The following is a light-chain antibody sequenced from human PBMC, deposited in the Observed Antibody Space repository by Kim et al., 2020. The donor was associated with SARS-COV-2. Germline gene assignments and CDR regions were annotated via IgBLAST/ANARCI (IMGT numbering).Light chain of an antibody. CDR3: QVWDSSSVV. Sequence: VAPGETARITCGGKNIGSKSVHWYQQKPGRAPVLVIYYDSDRPSGIPERFSGSNSGNTATLTISRVEAGDEADYYGQVWDSSSVVFGGGTQLTVL. J-gene: IGLJ2*01. CDR1: NIGSKS. CDR2: YDS. V-gene: IGLV3-21*04.